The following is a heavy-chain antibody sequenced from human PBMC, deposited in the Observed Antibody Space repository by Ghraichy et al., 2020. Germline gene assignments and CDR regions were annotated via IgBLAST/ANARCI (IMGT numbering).Heavy chain of an antibody. D-gene: IGHD6-13*01. CDR2: VSGGGTDT. CDR3: AKDRSSGWYARGPDY. CDR1: GFSFRSYA. Sequence: GSLRLSCLGSGFSFRSYAMSWVRQAPGKGLEWVSVVSGGGTDTYYAEPVKGRFIISRDNSRTTVYLQMNSLRAEDTAVYYCAKDRSSGWYARGPDYWGQGTLSPSPQ. J-gene: IGHJ4*02. V-gene: IGHV3-23*01.